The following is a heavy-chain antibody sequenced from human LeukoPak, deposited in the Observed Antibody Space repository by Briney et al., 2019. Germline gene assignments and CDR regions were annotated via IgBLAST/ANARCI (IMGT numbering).Heavy chain of an antibody. CDR2: IYYSGST. Sequence: SETLSLTCTVSGGSISSSSYYWGWIRQPPGKGLEWIGSIYYSGSTYYNPSLKSRVTISVDTSKNQFSLKLSSVTAADTAVYYCARHYYDSSGFVSDHFDYWGQGTMVTVSS. J-gene: IGHJ4*02. CDR1: GGSISSSSYY. D-gene: IGHD3-22*01. V-gene: IGHV4-39*01. CDR3: ARHYYDSSGFVSDHFDY.